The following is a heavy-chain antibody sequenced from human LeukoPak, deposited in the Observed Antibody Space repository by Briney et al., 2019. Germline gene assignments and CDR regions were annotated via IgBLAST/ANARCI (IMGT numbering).Heavy chain of an antibody. CDR1: GGSISSSSYY. J-gene: IGHJ3*02. Sequence: SETLSLTCTVSGGSISSSSYYWGWIRQPPGKGLEWIGSIYYSGSTYYNPSLKSRVTIPVDTSKNQFSLKLSSATAADTAVYYCARANYYDSIGYSRGAFDIWGQGTMVTVSS. V-gene: IGHV4-39*01. CDR3: ARANYYDSIGYSRGAFDI. CDR2: IYYSGST. D-gene: IGHD3-22*01.